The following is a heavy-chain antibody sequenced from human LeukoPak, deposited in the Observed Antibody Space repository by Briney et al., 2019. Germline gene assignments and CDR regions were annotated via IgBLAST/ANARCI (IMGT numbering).Heavy chain of an antibody. CDR2: INPSGGST. D-gene: IGHD6-19*01. CDR1: GYTFTSYY. CDR3: ARDGTRDSLEQWLVLLDY. V-gene: IGHV1-46*01. J-gene: IGHJ4*02. Sequence: ASVKVSCKASGYTFTSYYMHWVRQAPRQGLEWMGIINPSGGSTSYAQKFQGRATMTRDTSTSTVYMELSSLRSEDTAVYYCARDGTRDSLEQWLVLLDYWGQGTLVTVSS.